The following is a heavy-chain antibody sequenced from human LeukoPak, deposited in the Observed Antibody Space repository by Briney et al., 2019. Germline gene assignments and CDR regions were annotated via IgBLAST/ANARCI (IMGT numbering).Heavy chain of an antibody. CDR1: GYSFTTYG. CDR2: ISASSANT. V-gene: IGHV1-18*01. J-gene: IGHJ4*02. CDR3: ARSPSTSCYDY. D-gene: IGHD2-2*01. Sequence: GASVKVSCKASGYSFTTYGISWVRQAPGQGLEWMGWISASSANTKYAQKFQGRLTMTTDTSRTTAHMELRSLRSDDAAVYYCARSPSTSCYDYWGQGTLVTVSS.